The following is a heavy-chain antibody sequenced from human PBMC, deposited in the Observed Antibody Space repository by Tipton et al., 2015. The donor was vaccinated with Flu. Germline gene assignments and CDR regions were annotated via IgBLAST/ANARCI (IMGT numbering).Heavy chain of an antibody. V-gene: IGHV4-4*07. CDR1: GGSINSYF. J-gene: IGHJ3*01. D-gene: IGHD6-19*01. Sequence: TLSLTCSVSGGSINSYFWSWIRQPAGKGLEWIGRIYMGGRTNYNPSLKSRVTMSVDLFKNQISLRLSSVTAADTAVYYCARERRGGWPFYDAFDFWGQG. CDR2: IYMGGRT. CDR3: ARERRGGWPFYDAFDF.